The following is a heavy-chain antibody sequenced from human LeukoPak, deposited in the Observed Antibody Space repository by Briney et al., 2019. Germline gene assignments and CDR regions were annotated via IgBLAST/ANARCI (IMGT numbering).Heavy chain of an antibody. Sequence: GESLRISGKGSGYSFTSYWISWVRQMPGKGLEWMGRIDPSDSYTNYSPSFQGHVTISADKSISTAYLQWSSLKASDTAMYYCASTGYRSSTSCYGIDYWGQGTLVTVSS. CDR1: GYSFTSYW. CDR3: ASTGYRSSTSCYGIDY. D-gene: IGHD2-2*01. V-gene: IGHV5-10-1*01. CDR2: IDPSDSYT. J-gene: IGHJ4*02.